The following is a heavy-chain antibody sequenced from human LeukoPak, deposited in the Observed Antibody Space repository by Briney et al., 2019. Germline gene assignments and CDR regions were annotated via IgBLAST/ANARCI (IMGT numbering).Heavy chain of an antibody. CDR2: IYSGGKT. V-gene: IGHV3-53*01. CDR3: ARINYYDGSGFYRDY. J-gene: IGHJ4*02. Sequence: PGGSLGLSCAVSGFTVSDYYMSWVRQAPGKGLEWVSVIYSGGKTYYADSVKGRFTISRDDSKNTLHLQMNGLRAEDTAVYYCARINYYDGSGFYRDYWGQGTLVTVSS. D-gene: IGHD3-22*01. CDR1: GFTVSDYY.